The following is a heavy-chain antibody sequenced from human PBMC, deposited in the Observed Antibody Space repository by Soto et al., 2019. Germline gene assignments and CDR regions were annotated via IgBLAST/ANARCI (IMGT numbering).Heavy chain of an antibody. J-gene: IGHJ6*02. CDR2: IIPVFGTP. D-gene: IGHD7-27*01. CDR1: GGSFSSYA. CDR3: AIVRPNMVV. Sequence: QVQLVQSGAEAKKPGSSVKVSCKASGGSFSSYAINWVRQAPGQGLEWMGGIIPVFGTPNYAQNFQGRVTITADNSTTTAYMELTNLTSEDTSIYYCAIVRPNMVVWGLGTTVTVSS. V-gene: IGHV1-69*06.